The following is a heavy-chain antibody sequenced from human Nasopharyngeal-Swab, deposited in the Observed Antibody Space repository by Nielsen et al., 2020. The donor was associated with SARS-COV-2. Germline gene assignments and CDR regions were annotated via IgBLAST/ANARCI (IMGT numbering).Heavy chain of an antibody. CDR3: ARSEDYYDSSGYYYVEGYFDY. V-gene: IGHV3-74*01. CDR1: GFTFSSYW. D-gene: IGHD3-22*01. CDR2: INSDGSST. J-gene: IGHJ4*02. Sequence: GESLKISCAASGFTFSSYWMHWVRQAPGKGLVWVSRINSDGSSTSYADSVKGRFTISRDNAKNTLYLQMDSLRAEDTAVYYCARSEDYYDSSGYYYVEGYFDYWGQGTLVTVSS.